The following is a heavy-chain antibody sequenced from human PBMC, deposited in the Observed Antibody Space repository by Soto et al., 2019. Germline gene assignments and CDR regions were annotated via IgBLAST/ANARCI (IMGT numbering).Heavy chain of an antibody. D-gene: IGHD6-13*01. CDR2: INHSGST. V-gene: IGHV4-34*01. Sequence: QVQLQQWGAGLLKPSETLSLTCAVYGGSFSGYYWSWIRQPPGKGLEWIGEINHSGSTNYNPSLKSLVNISVDTSKNQFSLMLSSVTAADAAVYYCASGASSGASSSWYGDYWGQGTLVTVSS. J-gene: IGHJ4*02. CDR1: GGSFSGYY. CDR3: ASGASSGASSSWYGDY.